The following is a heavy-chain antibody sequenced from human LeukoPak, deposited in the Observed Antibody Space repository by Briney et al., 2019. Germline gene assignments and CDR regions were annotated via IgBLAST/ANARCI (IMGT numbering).Heavy chain of an antibody. CDR2: IRYDGSNK. V-gene: IGHV3-30*02. CDR3: AKGRGYYMDV. J-gene: IGHJ6*03. D-gene: IGHD3-10*01. Sequence: PGGSLRLSCAASGFIFSNYGMHWVRQAPGKGLEWVAFIRYDGSNKDYADSVKGRFTFSRDNSKNTLYLQMNSLRAEDTAVYYCAKGRGYYMDVWGKGTTVTVSS. CDR1: GFIFSNYG.